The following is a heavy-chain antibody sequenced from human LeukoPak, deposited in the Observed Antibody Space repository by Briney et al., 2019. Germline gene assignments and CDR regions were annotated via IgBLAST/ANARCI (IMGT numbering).Heavy chain of an antibody. CDR1: GGSISSYY. V-gene: IGHV4-59*01. CDR2: IYYSGST. CDR3: ASQGYDILTGYYGFDY. J-gene: IGHJ4*02. Sequence: SETLSLTCTVSGGSISSYYWSWIRQPPGKGLEWIGYIYYSGSTNHNPSLKSRVTISVDTSKNQFSLKLSSVTAADTAVYYCASQGYDILTGYYGFDYWGQGTLVTVSS. D-gene: IGHD3-9*01.